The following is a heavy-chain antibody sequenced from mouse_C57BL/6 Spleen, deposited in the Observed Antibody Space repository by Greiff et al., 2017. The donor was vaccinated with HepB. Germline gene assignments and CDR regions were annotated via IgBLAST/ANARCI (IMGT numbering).Heavy chain of an antibody. Sequence: EVKLEESGPGLVKPSQSLSLTCTVTGYSITSGYYWNWIRQFPGNKLEWMGYISYDGSNNYNPSLKNRISITRDTYKNQFFLKLNSVTTEDTATYYCERLRPYYFDYWGKGTTLTVAS. CDR2: ISYDGSN. D-gene: IGHD1-1*01. CDR1: GYSITSGYY. CDR3: ERLRPYYFDY. J-gene: IGHJ2*01. V-gene: IGHV3-6*01.